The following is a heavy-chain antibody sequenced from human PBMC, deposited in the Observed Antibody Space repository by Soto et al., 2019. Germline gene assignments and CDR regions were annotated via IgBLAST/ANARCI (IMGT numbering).Heavy chain of an antibody. J-gene: IGHJ4*02. CDR3: SRGIYFGSARYYFDY. V-gene: IGHV3-64*02. D-gene: IGHD3-10*01. Sequence: GGSLRLSCAAPGFTFKTYYMHWVRQAPGKGPEYVSAISSSGDGTYYADSVKGRFTISRDNSKNTMYLQMGSLRVEDMAFYYCSRGIYFGSARYYFDYWGQGALVTVSS. CDR1: GFTFKTYY. CDR2: ISSSGDGT.